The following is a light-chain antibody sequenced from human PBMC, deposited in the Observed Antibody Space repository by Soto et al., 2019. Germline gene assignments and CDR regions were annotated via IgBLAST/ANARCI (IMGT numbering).Light chain of an antibody. J-gene: IGKJ1*01. CDR2: DGY. Sequence: DIQMTQSPFTLSASVGDRVTITCRASQSVSSRLAWHQQKPGKAPKVPIYDGYNLKSGVPLRFSGSGSGTEFTLTISSLQPDDFATYYCQQYNSYPWTFGQGTKVDIK. CDR3: QQYNSYPWT. CDR1: QSVSSR. V-gene: IGKV1-5*01.